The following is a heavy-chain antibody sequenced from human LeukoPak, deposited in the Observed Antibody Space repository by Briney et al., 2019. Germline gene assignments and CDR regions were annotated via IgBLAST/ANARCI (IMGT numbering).Heavy chain of an antibody. CDR3: ARESSTSFGVVTRRDAMYV. CDR1: GGSISSYY. CDR2: IYTSGST. Sequence: SETLSLTCTVSGGSISSYYWSWIRQPPGKGLEWIGRIYTSGSTNYSPSLKSRVTISVDTPKNQFSLKLSSVTAADTAVYYCARESSTSFGVVTRRDAMYVWGQGSTVTASS. D-gene: IGHD3-3*01. J-gene: IGHJ6*01. V-gene: IGHV4-4*07.